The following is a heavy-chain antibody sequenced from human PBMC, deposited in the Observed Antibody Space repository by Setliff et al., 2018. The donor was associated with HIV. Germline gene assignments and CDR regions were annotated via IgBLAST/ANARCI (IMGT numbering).Heavy chain of an antibody. Sequence: SQTLSLTCAVSGYSIRSGYYWGWIRQSPGKGLEWIGTMFRTGTSYYNPSLTSRVTISQDTSKNQFSLELTSVTAADTAVYYCARDPRSPVGAFDIWGQGTMVTVSS. D-gene: IGHD2-2*01. CDR2: MFRTGTS. V-gene: IGHV4-38-2*02. J-gene: IGHJ3*02. CDR1: GYSIRSGYY. CDR3: ARDPRSPVGAFDI.